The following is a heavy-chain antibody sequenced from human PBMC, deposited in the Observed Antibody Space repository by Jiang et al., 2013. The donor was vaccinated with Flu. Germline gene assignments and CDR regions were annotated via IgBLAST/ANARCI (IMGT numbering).Heavy chain of an antibody. CDR2: INTNTGNP. CDR1: GYTFTSYA. CDR3: ARERPVGLERRVVGWFDP. D-gene: IGHD1-1*01. V-gene: IGHV7-4-1*02. J-gene: IGHJ5*02. Sequence: EVKKLGASVKVSCKASGYTFTSYAMNWVRQAPGQGLEWMGWINTNTGNPTYAQGFTGRFVFSLDTSVSTAYLQISSLKAEDTAVYYCARERPVGLERRVVGWFDPWGQGTLVTVSS.